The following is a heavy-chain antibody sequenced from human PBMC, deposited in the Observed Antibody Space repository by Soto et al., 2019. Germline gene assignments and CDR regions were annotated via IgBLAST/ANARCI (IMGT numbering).Heavy chain of an antibody. CDR2: IYYSGST. CDR3: ARVRGPYWGGDCYPPTPNWFDP. Sequence: PSETLSLTCTVSGGSISSGDYYWSWIRQPPGKGLEWIGYIYYSGSTYYNPSLKSRVTISVDTSKNQFSLKLSSVTAADTAVYYCARVRGPYWGGDCYPPTPNWFDPWGQGTLVTVSS. D-gene: IGHD2-21*02. CDR1: GGSISSGDYY. J-gene: IGHJ5*02. V-gene: IGHV4-30-4*01.